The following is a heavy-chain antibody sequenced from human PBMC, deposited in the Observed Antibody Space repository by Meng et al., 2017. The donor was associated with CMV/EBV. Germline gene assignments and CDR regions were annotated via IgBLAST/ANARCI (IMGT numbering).Heavy chain of an antibody. Sequence: QVRVVSSGAEGTRPGSSVTVSCQGSGGPFCSYAICWVREAPGQGLEWMGGSIPIFGTANYAQKFQGRVTITADESTSKAYMELRSLRSEDTAVYYCARMPRDVYNYINYWGQGTLVTVSS. CDR2: SIPIFGTA. CDR3: ARMPRDVYNYINY. J-gene: IGHJ4*02. CDR1: GGPFCSYA. V-gene: IGHV1-69*12. D-gene: IGHD5-24*01.